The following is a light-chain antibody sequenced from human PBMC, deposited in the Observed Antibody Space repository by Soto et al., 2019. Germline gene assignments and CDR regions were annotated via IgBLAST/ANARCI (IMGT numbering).Light chain of an antibody. Sequence: EIVMTQSPATLPVSPGERVTLSCRASQRSSSSLAWYQLKPGQAPRLLSYGASTRATGIPARFSGGGSGTEFTLTISSLQSGDFAVYYCQQYNDWRYSFGPGTKLEIK. J-gene: IGKJ2*01. V-gene: IGKV3-15*01. CDR2: GAS. CDR3: QQYNDWRYS. CDR1: QRSSSS.